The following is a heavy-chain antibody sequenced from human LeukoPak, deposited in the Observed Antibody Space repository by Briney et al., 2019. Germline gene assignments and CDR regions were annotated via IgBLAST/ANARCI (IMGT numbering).Heavy chain of an antibody. CDR2: ITSTGSNR. J-gene: IGHJ4*02. V-gene: IGHV3-48*03. Sequence: PGGSLRLSCEASGFTFSTYWMGWVRQAPGKGLEWVSYITSTGSNRYYADSVKGRFTISRDNAQNSLFLQMNSLRAEDTAIYYCARDDDQGYFAGLRPLDYWGQGTLVTVSS. CDR1: GFTFSTYW. CDR3: ARDDDQGYFAGLRPLDY. D-gene: IGHD3-9*01.